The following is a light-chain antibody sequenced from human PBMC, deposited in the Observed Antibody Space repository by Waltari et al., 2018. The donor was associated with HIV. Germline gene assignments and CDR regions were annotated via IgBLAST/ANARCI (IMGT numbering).Light chain of an antibody. Sequence: QTVVTQEPSFSVSPGGTVTLTCGLSSGSVSTRYYPSWYQQTPGQAPPTLIYSTNTRSSGVPDRFSGSILGNKAALTITGAQADDESDCYCVLYMGSGISVFGGGTKLTVL. CDR1: SGSVSTRYY. CDR2: STN. CDR3: VLYMGSGISV. V-gene: IGLV8-61*01. J-gene: IGLJ3*02.